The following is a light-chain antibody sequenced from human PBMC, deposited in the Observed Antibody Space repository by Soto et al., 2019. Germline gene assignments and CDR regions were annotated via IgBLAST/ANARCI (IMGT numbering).Light chain of an antibody. CDR3: SSYTSSSTLVV. J-gene: IGLJ2*01. V-gene: IGLV2-14*01. CDR2: DVS. CDR1: SSDVGGYNY. Sequence: QSALTQPASVSGSPGQSITISCTGTSSDVGGYNYVSWYQQHRGKAPKLMIYDVSNRPSGVSNRFSGSKSGNTASLTISGLQAEDEADYYCSSYTSSSTLVVFGGGTKRTVL.